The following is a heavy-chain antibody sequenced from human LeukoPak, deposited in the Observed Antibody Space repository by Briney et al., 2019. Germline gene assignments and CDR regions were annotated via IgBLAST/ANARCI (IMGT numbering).Heavy chain of an antibody. CDR3: ARAGLVRPWFDL. J-gene: IGHJ5*02. D-gene: IGHD6-6*01. Sequence: SETLSLTCAVYGGSFSGYYWSWIRQPPGKGLEWIGEINHSGSTNYNPSLKSRVTISVDTSKNQFSLKLSSVTAADTAVYYCARAGLVRPWFDLWGQGTLVTVSS. CDR2: INHSGST. CDR1: GGSFSGYY. V-gene: IGHV4-34*01.